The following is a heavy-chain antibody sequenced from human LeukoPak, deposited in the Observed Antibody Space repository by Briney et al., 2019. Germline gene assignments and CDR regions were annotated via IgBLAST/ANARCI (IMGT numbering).Heavy chain of an antibody. Sequence: PGGSLRLSCVVSGFTFASSWMTWVRQAPGKGLEWVANIKDDGSEKHYVDSVKGRFTISRDNAKNSLYLQMNSLRAEDTAVYYCAREPGIGYAFDIWGQGTMVTVSS. V-gene: IGHV3-7*01. CDR3: AREPGIGYAFDI. D-gene: IGHD3-10*01. J-gene: IGHJ3*02. CDR2: IKDDGSEK. CDR1: GFTFASSW.